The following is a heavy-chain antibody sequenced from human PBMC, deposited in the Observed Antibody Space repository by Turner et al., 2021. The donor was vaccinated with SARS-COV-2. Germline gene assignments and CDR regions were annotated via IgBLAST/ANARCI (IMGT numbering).Heavy chain of an antibody. CDR2: IYYSGST. V-gene: IGHV4-39*01. J-gene: IGHJ4*02. D-gene: IGHD3-22*01. CDR3: ARNSPKWYYYDSSGYYDY. Sequence: QLQLQESGPGLVKPSETLSLTCTVSGGSISSRSYFWGWIRQPPGKGLGWIGSIYYSGSTYHNPSLKSRVTISVDTSKNQFSLKLSSVTAADTAVYYCARNSPKWYYYDSSGYYDYWGQGTLVTVSS. CDR1: GGSISSRSYF.